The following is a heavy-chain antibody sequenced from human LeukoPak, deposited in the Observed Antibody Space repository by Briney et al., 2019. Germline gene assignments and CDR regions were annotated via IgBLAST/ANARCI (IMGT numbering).Heavy chain of an antibody. Sequence: GRSLRLSCAASGFTFDDYAMHWVRQAPGKGLEWVSGISWNSGSIGYADSVKGRFTISRDNAKNSLYLQMNSLRAEDTAVYYCANYTYWGQGTLVTVSS. V-gene: IGHV3-9*01. CDR1: GFTFDDYA. J-gene: IGHJ4*02. CDR2: ISWNSGSI. CDR3: ANYTY.